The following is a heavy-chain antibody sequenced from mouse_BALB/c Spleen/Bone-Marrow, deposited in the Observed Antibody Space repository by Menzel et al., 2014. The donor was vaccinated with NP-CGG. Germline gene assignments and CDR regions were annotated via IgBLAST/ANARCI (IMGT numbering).Heavy chain of an antibody. CDR3: AGGNYGNCVDYFDY. J-gene: IGHJ2*01. CDR1: GFTFSSYG. V-gene: IGHV5-6-3*01. Sequence: EVMLVESGGGLVQPGGSLKLSCAASGFTFSSYGMSWVRQTPDKRLELVASINSNGGCTYYPDSVKGRFTISRDNAKNSLSLQMSSLKSEDTAMYYCAGGNYGNCVDYFDYWGQGTTLTVSS. D-gene: IGHD2-1*01. CDR2: INSNGGCT.